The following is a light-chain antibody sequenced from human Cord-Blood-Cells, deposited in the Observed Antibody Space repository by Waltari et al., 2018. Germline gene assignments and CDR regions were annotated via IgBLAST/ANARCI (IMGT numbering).Light chain of an antibody. Sequence: SYELTQPPSVSVSPGPTASITCSGDKLGDKYACWYQQKPGQSPVLVIYQDSKRPSGIPGRFSCSNSGNTATLTISGTQAMDEADYYCQAWDSSTVVFGGGTKLTVL. CDR3: QAWDSSTVV. V-gene: IGLV3-1*01. CDR1: KLGDKY. CDR2: QDS. J-gene: IGLJ2*01.